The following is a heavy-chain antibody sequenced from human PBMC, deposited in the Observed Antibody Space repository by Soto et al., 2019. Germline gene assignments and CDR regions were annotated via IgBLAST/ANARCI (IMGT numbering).Heavy chain of an antibody. CDR3: ASWTTVTTERFDAFDL. CDR2: IYYSGST. V-gene: IGHV4-59*01. D-gene: IGHD4-17*01. CDR1: GGSISSYY. J-gene: IGHJ3*01. Sequence: QVQLQESGPGLVKPSETLSLTCTVSGGSISSYYWSWIRQPPGKGLEWIGYIYYSGSTNYNPSLKSRVTISVDTSKNQFSLKLSSVTAADTAVYYCASWTTVTTERFDAFDLWGQGTMVTVSS.